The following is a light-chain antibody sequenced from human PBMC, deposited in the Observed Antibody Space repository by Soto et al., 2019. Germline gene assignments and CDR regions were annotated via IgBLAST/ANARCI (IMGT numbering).Light chain of an antibody. CDR2: DAS. V-gene: IGKV3-20*01. CDR3: QQYNNSPWT. J-gene: IGKJ1*01. Sequence: TLTQSPGARSTLSCRAARHISRSYLAWYQQKPGQTPRLLISDASTRATGIPDRFSGSGSGTDFTLTISSLQPEDFAMYYCQQYNNSPWTFGQGTKVDIK. CDR1: RHISRSY.